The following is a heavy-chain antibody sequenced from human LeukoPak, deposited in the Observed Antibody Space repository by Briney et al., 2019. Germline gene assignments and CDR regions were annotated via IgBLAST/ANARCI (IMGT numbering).Heavy chain of an antibody. CDR2: INHSGST. CDR1: GGSFSGYY. Sequence: SETLPLTCSVYGGSFSGYYWSWIRQPPGKGLEWIGEINHSGSTNYNPSLKSRVTISVDTSKNQFSLKLSSVTAADTAVYYCAREDYGDYGLDYWGQGTLVTVSS. V-gene: IGHV4-34*01. CDR3: AREDYGDYGLDY. J-gene: IGHJ4*02. D-gene: IGHD4-17*01.